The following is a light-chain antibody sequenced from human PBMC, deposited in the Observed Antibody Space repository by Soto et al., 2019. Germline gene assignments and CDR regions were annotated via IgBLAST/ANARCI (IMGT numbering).Light chain of an antibody. CDR2: DAS. V-gene: IGKV3-20*01. CDR3: QQYGSSGT. Sequence: EIVMTQSPATLSVSPGESSTLSCRASQSVSSSSLAWYQQKRGQAPRLLIHDASSRATGIPDRFSGSGSGTDFTLTISRLEPEDFAVYYCQQYGSSGTFGQGNKVDI. CDR1: QSVSSSS. J-gene: IGKJ1*01.